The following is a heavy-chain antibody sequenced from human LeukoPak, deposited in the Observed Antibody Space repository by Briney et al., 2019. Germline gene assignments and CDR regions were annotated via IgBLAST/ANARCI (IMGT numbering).Heavy chain of an antibody. J-gene: IGHJ5*02. CDR3: ARDAVTTRDWFDP. CDR2: ISYDGSNK. Sequence: GGSLRLSCAASGFTFSSYAMHWVRQAPGKGLEWVAVISYDGSNKYYADSVKGRFTISRDNSKNTLYLQMNSLRAEDTAVYYCARDAVTTRDWFDPWGQGTLVTVSS. CDR1: GFTFSSYA. D-gene: IGHD4-17*01. V-gene: IGHV3-30-3*01.